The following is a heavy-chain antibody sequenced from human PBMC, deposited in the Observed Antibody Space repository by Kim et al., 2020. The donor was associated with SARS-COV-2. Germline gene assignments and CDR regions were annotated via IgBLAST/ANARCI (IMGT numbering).Heavy chain of an antibody. D-gene: IGHD6-6*01. CDR3: TTDISPTVRGMDV. CDR1: GFTFTDER. V-gene: IGHV3-48*02. Sequence: GGSLRLSCAAAGFTFTDERVSWVRQAPGKGLEWLAFISLDANFIEYLDSVRGRFTISRDYGKNSVFLQMNTLRDEDTAIYYCTTDISPTVRGMDVWGQGTTVTVSS. CDR2: ISLDANFI. J-gene: IGHJ6*02.